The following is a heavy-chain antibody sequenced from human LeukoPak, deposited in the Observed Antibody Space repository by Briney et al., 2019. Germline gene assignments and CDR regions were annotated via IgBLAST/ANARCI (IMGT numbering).Heavy chain of an antibody. CDR1: GYTFTSYG. CDR3: AAEIGYYYGSGSYYNSFDY. D-gene: IGHD3-10*01. V-gene: IGHV1-18*01. J-gene: IGHJ4*02. CDR2: ISAYNGNT. Sequence: ASVNVSCKASGYTFTSYGISWVRQAPGQGLEWMGWISAYNGNTNYAQKLQGRVTMTTDTSTSTAYMELSSLRSEDTAVYYCAAEIGYYYGSGSYYNSFDYWAREPWSPSPQ.